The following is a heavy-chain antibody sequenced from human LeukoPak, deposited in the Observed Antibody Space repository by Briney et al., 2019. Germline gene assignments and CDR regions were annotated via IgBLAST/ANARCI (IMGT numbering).Heavy chain of an antibody. D-gene: IGHD5-24*01. V-gene: IGHV4-34*01. CDR2: IYHSGTT. J-gene: IGHJ5*02. CDR1: GGSLSDHS. Sequence: PSETLSLTCGVSGGSLSDHSWNWIRQPTGKGLEWIGDIYHSGTTNYNPSLKSRVTISIDTSKNQFSLRLTSVTAADTAVYYCARLGHDNYRFDPWGQGALVTVSS. CDR3: ARLGHDNYRFDP.